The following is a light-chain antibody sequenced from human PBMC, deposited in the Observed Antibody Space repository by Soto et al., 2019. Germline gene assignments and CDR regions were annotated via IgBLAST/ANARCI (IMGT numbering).Light chain of an antibody. CDR2: KAS. J-gene: IGKJ4*01. Sequence: DIQMTQSPSTLSAPVGDRVTITCRASQSISSWLAWYQHKPGKAPKLHIYKASSLESGVPSRFSGSGSGTEFTLAISSLQADDFATYYCQQYKSYSLTFGGGTKVEIK. CDR1: QSISSW. CDR3: QQYKSYSLT. V-gene: IGKV1-5*03.